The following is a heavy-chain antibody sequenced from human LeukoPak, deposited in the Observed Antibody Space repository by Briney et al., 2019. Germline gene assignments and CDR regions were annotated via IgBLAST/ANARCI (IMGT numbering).Heavy chain of an antibody. Sequence: GGSLRLSCAASGFTVSSKYMGWVRQAPGKGLEWVSVIHPGGTIYYADSVKGTFTISRDNSKNTRYLEMNTLRVEDTAVYYCAMYSSAWYAVYWGQGTLVTVSS. CDR2: IHPGGTI. V-gene: IGHV3-66*01. CDR3: AMYSSAWYAVY. J-gene: IGHJ4*02. CDR1: GFTVSSKY. D-gene: IGHD6-19*01.